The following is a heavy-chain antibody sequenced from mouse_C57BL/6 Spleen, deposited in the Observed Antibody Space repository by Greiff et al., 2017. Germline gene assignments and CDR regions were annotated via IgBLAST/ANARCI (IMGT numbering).Heavy chain of an antibody. CDR3: ATKHYDYDAAWFAY. CDR2: INPYNGGT. D-gene: IGHD2-4*01. Sequence: DVQLQESGPVLVKPGASVKMSCKASGYTFTDYYMNWVKQSHGKSLEWIGVINPYNGGTSYNQKFKGKATLTVDKSSSTAYMELNSLTSEDSAVYYCATKHYDYDAAWFAYWGQGTLVTVSA. V-gene: IGHV1-19*01. CDR1: GYTFTDYY. J-gene: IGHJ3*01.